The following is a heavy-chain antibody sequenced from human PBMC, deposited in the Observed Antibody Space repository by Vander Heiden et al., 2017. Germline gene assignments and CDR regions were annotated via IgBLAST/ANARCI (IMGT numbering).Heavy chain of an antibody. CDR2: IIPILGTA. CDR1: GGTFRNYA. V-gene: IGHV1-69*01. D-gene: IGHD3-10*01. CDR3: ARDFGYGSGSYFGY. J-gene: IGHJ4*02. Sequence: HVQLVQSGAEVKKPGCSVKVSCRASGGTFRNYAISWVRQAPGQGVEWMGGIIPILGTANYAQKCQGRVTITADESTSTAYMELSSLRSEDTAVYYCARDFGYGSGSYFGYWGQGTLIAVSS.